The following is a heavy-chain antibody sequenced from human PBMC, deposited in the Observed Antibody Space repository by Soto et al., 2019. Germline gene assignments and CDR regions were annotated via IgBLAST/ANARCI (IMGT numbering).Heavy chain of an antibody. CDR1: EVTSSSYS. D-gene: IGHD2-8*01. Sequence: RHWRAAAEVTSSSYSMNRVNKNPGKGLEWVSYISSSSSTKYYADSGKGRFTISRDNSQNTLYLQMNSLRAEDTAVYYCAREGKVYAFAYYYYMDVRGKGTTVTVSS. J-gene: IGHJ6*03. V-gene: IGHV3-48*01. CDR2: ISSSSSTK. CDR3: AREGKVYAFAYYYYMDV.